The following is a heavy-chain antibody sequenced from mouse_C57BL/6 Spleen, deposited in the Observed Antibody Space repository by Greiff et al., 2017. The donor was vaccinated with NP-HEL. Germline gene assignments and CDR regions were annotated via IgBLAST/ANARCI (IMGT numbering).Heavy chain of an antibody. D-gene: IGHD2-12*01. CDR3: ARHIYRDAMDY. V-gene: IGHV5-9*01. CDR2: ISGGGGNT. CDR1: GFTFSSYT. Sequence: LQQSGGGLVKPGGSLKLSCAASGFTFSSYTMSWVRQTPEKRLVWVATISGGGGNTYYPDSVNGRFTISRDNAKNTLYLQMSSLRSEDTALYYCARHIYRDAMDYWGQGTSVTVSS. J-gene: IGHJ4*01.